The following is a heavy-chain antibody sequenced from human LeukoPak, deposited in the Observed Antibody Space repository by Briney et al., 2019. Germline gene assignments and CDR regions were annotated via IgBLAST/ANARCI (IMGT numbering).Heavy chain of an antibody. D-gene: IGHD5-18*01. J-gene: IGHJ3*02. Sequence: GESLKISCKGSGYSFTSYWIGWVRQMPGKGLEWMGIIYPGDSDTRYSPSFHGQVPISADKSISPAYLQWSSLKASDTAMYYCASAYSYGNDAFDIWGQGTMVTVSS. CDR1: GYSFTSYW. CDR3: ASAYSYGNDAFDI. CDR2: IYPGDSDT. V-gene: IGHV5-51*01.